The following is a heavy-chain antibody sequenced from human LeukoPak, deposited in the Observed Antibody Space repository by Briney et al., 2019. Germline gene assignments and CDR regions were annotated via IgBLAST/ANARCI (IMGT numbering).Heavy chain of an antibody. Sequence: GGSLRLSCAASGFTFSSYSMSWVRQAPGKGLEGVSAISGSGGSTYYADSVKGRFTISRDNSKNTLYLQMNNLRAEDTAVYYCAKFLTGFWSPFDYWGQGTLVTVSS. V-gene: IGHV3-23*01. CDR1: GFTFSSYS. J-gene: IGHJ4*02. D-gene: IGHD1-14*01. CDR3: AKFLTGFWSPFDY. CDR2: ISGSGGST.